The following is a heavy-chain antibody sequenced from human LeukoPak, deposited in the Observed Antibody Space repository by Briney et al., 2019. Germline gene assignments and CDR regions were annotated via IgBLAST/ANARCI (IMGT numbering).Heavy chain of an antibody. D-gene: IGHD5-18*01. CDR1: GGSISSGGYS. J-gene: IGHJ4*02. Sequence: PSQTLSLTCTVSGGSISSGGYSWSWIRQHPGKGLEWIGSIYYSGSTYYNPSLKSRVTISVDTSKNQFSLKLSSVTAADTAVYYCARLRGYSYDFDYWGQGTLVTVSS. CDR2: IYYSGST. CDR3: ARLRGYSYDFDY. V-gene: IGHV4-30-2*03.